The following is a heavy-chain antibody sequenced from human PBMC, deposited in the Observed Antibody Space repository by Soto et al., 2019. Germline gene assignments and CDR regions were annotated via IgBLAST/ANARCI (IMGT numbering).Heavy chain of an antibody. CDR3: ARDPPYSSSWSYFDY. D-gene: IGHD6-13*01. CDR2: ITSTGSYI. CDR1: GFTFSDYS. V-gene: IGHV3-21*01. Sequence: EVQLVESGGGLVKPGGSLRVSCAASGFTFSDYSMNWVRQAPGKGLEWLSSITSTGSYIYYADSVKGRFTISRDNAGSSLFLQMNSLRAEDTAMYYCARDPPYSSSWSYFDYWSQGTLVTVSS. J-gene: IGHJ4*02.